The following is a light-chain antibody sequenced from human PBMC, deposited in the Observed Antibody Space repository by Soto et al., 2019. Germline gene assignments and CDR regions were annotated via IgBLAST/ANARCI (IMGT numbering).Light chain of an antibody. J-gene: IGKJ1*01. CDR3: QQRSDWPWT. CDR2: DAS. V-gene: IGKV3-11*01. CDR1: ESVSTY. Sequence: EIVLTQSPATLSLSPGERGTLSCRASESVSTYLAWYQQKPGQAPRLLVYDASNRATGIPARFSGGGSGTDFTLTISNLEPEDFAVYYCQQRSDWPWTFGQGTKVDIK.